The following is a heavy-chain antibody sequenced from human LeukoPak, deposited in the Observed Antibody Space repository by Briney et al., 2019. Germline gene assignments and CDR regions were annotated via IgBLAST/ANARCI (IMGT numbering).Heavy chain of an antibody. D-gene: IGHD5-24*01. CDR1: GFTFSSYA. Sequence: GGSLRLSCAASGFTFSSYAMSWVRQAPGKGLEWVSAISGSGGSTYYADSVKGRFTISRDNSKNTLYLQMNSLRAEDTAVYYCAKALGPRRVPSAMDAWGKGTTVTVSS. V-gene: IGHV3-23*01. CDR2: ISGSGGST. J-gene: IGHJ6*04. CDR3: AKALGPRRVPSAMDA.